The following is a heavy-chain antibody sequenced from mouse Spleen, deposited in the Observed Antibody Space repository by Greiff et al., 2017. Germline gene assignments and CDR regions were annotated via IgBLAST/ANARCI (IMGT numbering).Heavy chain of an antibody. J-gene: IGHJ4*01. CDR3: ARDSITTATMDY. CDR2: ISYDGSN. Sequence: EVKLMESGPGLVKPSQSLSLTCSVSGYSITSGYYWYWIRQLPGNILEWMGYISYDGSNNYNPSLKNRISITRDTSKNQFFLKLNSVTTEDTATYYCARDSITTATMDYWGQGTSVTVSS. V-gene: IGHV3-6*01. D-gene: IGHD1-2*01. CDR1: GYSITSGYY.